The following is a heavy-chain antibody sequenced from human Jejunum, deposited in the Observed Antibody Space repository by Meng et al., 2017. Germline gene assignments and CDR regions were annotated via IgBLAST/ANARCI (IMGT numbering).Heavy chain of an antibody. V-gene: IGHV3-33*08. CDR1: GFNFGNYA. Sequence: VQVLGSGGGLVQPGGSLRLSCAASGFNFGNYAMTWVRQAPGKGLEWVAVIWHDGSKVFYADSVRGRFTISRDNSHNTVDLQMNSVRVDDTAVYFCLRGRDYWGQGTLVTVSS. J-gene: IGHJ4*02. CDR2: IWHDGSKV. D-gene: IGHD3-10*01. CDR3: LRGRDY.